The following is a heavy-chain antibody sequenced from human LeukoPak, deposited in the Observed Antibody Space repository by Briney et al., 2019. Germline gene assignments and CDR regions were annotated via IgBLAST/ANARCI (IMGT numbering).Heavy chain of an antibody. Sequence: ASVKVSCKVSGYTLTELSMHWVRQAPGKGLEWMGGFDPEDGETIYAQKFQGRVTMTEDTSTDTAYMELSSLRSEDTAVYYCATGGGCPRRDAFDIWGQGTMVTVSS. J-gene: IGHJ3*02. CDR1: GYTLTELS. D-gene: IGHD4-23*01. CDR3: ATGGGCPRRDAFDI. CDR2: FDPEDGET. V-gene: IGHV1-24*01.